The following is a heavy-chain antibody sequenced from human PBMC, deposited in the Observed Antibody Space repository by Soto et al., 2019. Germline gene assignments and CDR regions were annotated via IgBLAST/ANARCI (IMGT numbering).Heavy chain of an antibody. J-gene: IGHJ4*02. CDR3: ARVEGGYCSGGSCPVHYFDY. D-gene: IGHD2-15*01. CDR1: GGSIISYY. CDR2: IYYSGST. V-gene: IGHV4-59*01. Sequence: SETLSLTCTVSGGSIISYYWSWILQPPWKGLEWIGYIYYSGSTNYNPSLKSRVTISVDTSKNQFSLKLSSVTAADTAVYYCARVEGGYCSGGSCPVHYFDYWGQGTLVTVSS.